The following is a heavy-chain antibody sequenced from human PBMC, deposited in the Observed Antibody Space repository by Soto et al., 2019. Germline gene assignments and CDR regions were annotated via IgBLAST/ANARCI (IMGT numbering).Heavy chain of an antibody. Sequence: GGSLRLSCAASGFTFSSYSMNWVRQAPGKGLEWVSYISSSSSTIYYADSVKGRFTISRDNAKNSLYLQMNSLRDEDTALYYRARDSYDSRGYYYSWRHAFDIWGQGTMVTVSS. CDR1: GFTFSSYS. CDR2: ISSSSSTI. V-gene: IGHV3-48*02. D-gene: IGHD3-22*01. CDR3: ARDSYDSRGYYYSWRHAFDI. J-gene: IGHJ3*02.